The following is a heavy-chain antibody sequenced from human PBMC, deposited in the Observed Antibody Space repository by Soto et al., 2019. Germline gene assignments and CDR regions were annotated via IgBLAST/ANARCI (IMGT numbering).Heavy chain of an antibody. Sequence: EWVGRIKSKTDGGTTDYAAPVKGRFTISRDDSKNTLYLQMNSLKTEDTAVYYCTTDYYDSSGYYYYYYGMDVWGQGTTVTVSS. D-gene: IGHD3-22*01. J-gene: IGHJ6*02. V-gene: IGHV3-15*01. CDR2: IKSKTDGGTT. CDR3: TTDYYDSSGYYYYYYGMDV.